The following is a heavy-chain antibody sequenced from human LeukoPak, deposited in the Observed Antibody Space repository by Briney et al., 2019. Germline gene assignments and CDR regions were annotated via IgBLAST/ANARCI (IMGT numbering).Heavy chain of an antibody. D-gene: IGHD6-13*01. CDR3: AKDIRAAAGRGYYYGMDV. CDR1: GFTFDDHA. CDR2: ISWNSGSI. V-gene: IGHV3-9*01. Sequence: GGSLRLSCAASGFTFDDHAMHWVRQAPGKGLEWVSGISWNSGSIGYADSVKGRFTISRDNAKNSLYLQMNSLRAEDTALYCCAKDIRAAAGRGYYYGMDVWGQGTTVTVSS. J-gene: IGHJ6*02.